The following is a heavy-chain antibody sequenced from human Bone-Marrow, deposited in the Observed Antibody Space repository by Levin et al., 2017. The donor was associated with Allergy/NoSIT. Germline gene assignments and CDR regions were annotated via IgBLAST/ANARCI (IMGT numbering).Heavy chain of an antibody. D-gene: IGHD2-15*01. J-gene: IGHJ4*02. CDR1: GFTFSSYA. CDR3: ARTGDCSGGSCYPSAFDY. Sequence: GESLKISCAASGFTFSSYAMHWVRQAPGKGLEWVAVISYDGSNKYYADSVKGRFTIYRDNSKNTLYLQMNSLRAEDTAVYYCARTGDCSGGSCYPSAFDYWGQGTLVTVSS. V-gene: IGHV3-30-3*01. CDR2: ISYDGSNK.